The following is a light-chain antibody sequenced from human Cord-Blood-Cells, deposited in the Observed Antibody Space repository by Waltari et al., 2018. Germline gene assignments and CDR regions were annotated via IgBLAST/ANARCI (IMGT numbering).Light chain of an antibody. Sequence: DIQMTQSPSSLSASVGDRVTITCRASQSISSYLNWYQHKPGKAPKLLIYAASSLQSGVPSRFSGRGSGTDFTLTISSLQPEEFATYYCQQSYSTLLTFGQGTRLEIK. CDR1: QSISSY. J-gene: IGKJ5*01. CDR2: AAS. V-gene: IGKV1-39*01. CDR3: QQSYSTLLT.